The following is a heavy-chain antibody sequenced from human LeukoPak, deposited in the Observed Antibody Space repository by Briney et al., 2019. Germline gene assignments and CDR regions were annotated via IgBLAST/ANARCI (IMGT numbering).Heavy chain of an antibody. CDR1: GFTFSSYA. Sequence: GGSLRLSCAASGFTFSSYAMSWVRQAPGNGLEWVSAISGSGGSTYYADSVKGRFTISRDNSKNTLYLQMNSLRAEDTAVYYCAKAGRRIAVAGYFDYWGQGTLVTVSS. CDR3: AKAGRRIAVAGYFDY. V-gene: IGHV3-23*01. D-gene: IGHD6-19*01. J-gene: IGHJ4*02. CDR2: ISGSGGST.